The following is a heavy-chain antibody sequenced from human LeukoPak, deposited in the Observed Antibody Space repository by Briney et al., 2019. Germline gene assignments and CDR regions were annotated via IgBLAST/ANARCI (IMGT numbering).Heavy chain of an antibody. CDR2: IIPIFGTA. Sequence: ASVKVSCKASGGTVSRYPISWVRQAPGQGLEWMGGIIPIFGTANYAQKFQGRVTITADESTSTAYMELSSLRSEDTAVYYCARDRPGRYCSTISCYSASPFDPWGQGTLVSISS. J-gene: IGHJ5*02. V-gene: IGHV1-69*13. CDR3: ARDRPGRYCSTISCYSASPFDP. CDR1: GGTVSRYP. D-gene: IGHD2-2*02.